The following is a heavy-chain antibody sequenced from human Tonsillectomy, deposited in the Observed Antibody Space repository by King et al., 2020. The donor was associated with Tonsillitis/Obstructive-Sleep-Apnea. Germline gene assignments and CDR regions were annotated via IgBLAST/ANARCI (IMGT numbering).Heavy chain of an antibody. Sequence: QLVQSGAEVKKPGESLRLSCKGSGYSFTSYWISWVRQMPGKGLEWMGRIDPSDSYTNYSPSFQGHVTISADKSISTAYLQWSSLKASDTAMYYCARQYGSGSYEPNWFDPWGQGTLVTVSS. CDR1: GYSFTSYW. D-gene: IGHD3-10*01. CDR3: ARQYGSGSYEPNWFDP. V-gene: IGHV5-10-1*01. CDR2: IDPSDSYT. J-gene: IGHJ5*02.